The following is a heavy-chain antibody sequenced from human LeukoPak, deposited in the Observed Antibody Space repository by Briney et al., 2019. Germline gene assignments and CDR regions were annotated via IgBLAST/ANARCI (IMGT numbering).Heavy chain of an antibody. CDR1: GFTFSSYA. CDR2: ISGGGGST. J-gene: IGHJ4*02. Sequence: GGSLRLSCAASGFTFSSYAMSWVHQAPGKGLEWVSAISGGGGSTYYADSVKGRFTISRDNSKNTLYLQMNSLRAEDTAVYYCAKDSRIAAAAYDYWGQGTLVTVSS. V-gene: IGHV3-23*01. D-gene: IGHD6-13*01. CDR3: AKDSRIAAAAYDY.